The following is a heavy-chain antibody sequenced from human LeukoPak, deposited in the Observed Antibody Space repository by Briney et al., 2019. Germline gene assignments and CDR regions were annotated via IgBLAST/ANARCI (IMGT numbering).Heavy chain of an antibody. CDR1: GYSFISYW. J-gene: IGHJ4*02. V-gene: IGHV5-51*01. CDR3: VGSSGYSDYYLHH. D-gene: IGHD3-22*01. Sequence: GESLKISCKGSGYSFISYWIGWVRQMPGKGLEWMGIIYPGDSDTRYSPSFQGQVTISADKSISTAYLQWSSLKASDTAMYYCVGSSGYSDYYLHHWGQGTLVTVSS. CDR2: IYPGDSDT.